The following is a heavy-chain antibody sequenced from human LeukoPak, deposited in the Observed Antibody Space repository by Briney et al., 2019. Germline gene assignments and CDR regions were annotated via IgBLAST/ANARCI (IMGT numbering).Heavy chain of an antibody. D-gene: IGHD3-10*01. Sequence: FAASVKGRFTISRDDSKSIAYLQMNSLKTEDTVVYYCTGSFGELTFFDYWGQGTLVTVSS. CDR3: TGSFGELTFFDY. J-gene: IGHJ4*02. V-gene: IGHV3-49*02.